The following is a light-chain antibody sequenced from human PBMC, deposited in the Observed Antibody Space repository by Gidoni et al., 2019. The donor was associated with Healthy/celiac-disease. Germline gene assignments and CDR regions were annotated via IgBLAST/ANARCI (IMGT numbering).Light chain of an antibody. CDR3: QQSYSTPLT. CDR2: AAS. Sequence: DIQMTQSPSYLSSSVGDRVTITCRASQSISSYLNWYQQKPGKATKLLIYAASSLQSGATSRFSGSGSGTDFTITISSLQPEDFATYYCQQSYSTPLTFGGGTKVEIK. J-gene: IGKJ4*01. V-gene: IGKV1-39*01. CDR1: QSISSY.